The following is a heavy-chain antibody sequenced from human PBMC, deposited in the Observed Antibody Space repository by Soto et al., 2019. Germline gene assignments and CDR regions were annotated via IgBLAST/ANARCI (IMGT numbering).Heavy chain of an antibody. CDR1: GFTFSSYS. V-gene: IGHV3-21*01. J-gene: IGHJ6*03. Sequence: EVQLVESGGGLVQPGGSLRLSCAASGFTFSSYSMNWVRQAPGKGLEWVSSISSSSSYIYYADSVKCRVTISRDNAKPALYLQMHSLGTAAPAVYYCARDRYYYYMGVWGKGTTVTV. CDR2: ISSSSSYI. CDR3: ARDRYYYYMGV.